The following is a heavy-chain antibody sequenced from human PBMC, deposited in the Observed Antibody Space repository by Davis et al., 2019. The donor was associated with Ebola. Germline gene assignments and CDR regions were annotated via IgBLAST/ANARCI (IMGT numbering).Heavy chain of an antibody. CDR2: INYSGST. CDR1: GVSFSGYY. J-gene: IGHJ6*02. D-gene: IGHD3-10*01. Sequence: MPSETLSLTCAVYGVSFSGYYWTWIRQPPGKGLEWIGEINYSGSTNYNPSLKSRVTISVDTSKNQFSLKLGSVTAADTAVYYCARGGGFGGYGMDVWGQGTTVTVSS. V-gene: IGHV4-34*01. CDR3: ARGGGFGGYGMDV.